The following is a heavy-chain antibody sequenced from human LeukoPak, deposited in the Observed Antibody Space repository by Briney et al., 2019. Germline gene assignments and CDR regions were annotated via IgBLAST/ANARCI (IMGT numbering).Heavy chain of an antibody. CDR3: ASSGRTLVRGVIITAPCDY. V-gene: IGHV3-53*01. D-gene: IGHD3-10*01. CDR1: GFTVSSNY. CDR2: IYSGGST. Sequence: GGSLRLSCAASGFTVSSNYMSWVRQAPGKGLEGVSVIYSGGSTYYADSVKGRFTISRDNSKNTLYLQMNSLRAEDTAVYYCASSGRTLVRGVIITAPCDYWGQGTLVTVSS. J-gene: IGHJ4*02.